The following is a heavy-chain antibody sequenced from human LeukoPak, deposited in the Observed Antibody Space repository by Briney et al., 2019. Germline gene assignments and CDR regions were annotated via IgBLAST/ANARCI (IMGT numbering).Heavy chain of an antibody. Sequence: GESLKISCKGSGYSFTSYWIGWVRQMPGKGLEWMGIIYPADSDTRYSPSFQGQVTISADKSISTAYLQWSSLKASDTAMYYCARLYSYGSSGQLCYYYYMDVWGKGTTVTVSS. CDR3: ARLYSYGSSGQLCYYYYMDV. V-gene: IGHV5-51*01. CDR2: IYPADSDT. J-gene: IGHJ6*03. D-gene: IGHD5-18*01. CDR1: GYSFTSYW.